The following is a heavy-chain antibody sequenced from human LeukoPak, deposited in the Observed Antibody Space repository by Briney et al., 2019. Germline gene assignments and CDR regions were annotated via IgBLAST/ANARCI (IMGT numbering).Heavy chain of an antibody. CDR2: IIPIFGTA. CDR1: GGTFSSYA. Sequence: SVKVSCKASGGTFSSYAISWVRQAPGQGLEWMGGIIPIFGTANYAQKFQGRVTITADESTSTAYMELSSLRSEDTAVYYCAPNLYYYDSSGFAFDIWGQGTMVTVSS. J-gene: IGHJ3*02. V-gene: IGHV1-69*01. CDR3: APNLYYYDSSGFAFDI. D-gene: IGHD3-22*01.